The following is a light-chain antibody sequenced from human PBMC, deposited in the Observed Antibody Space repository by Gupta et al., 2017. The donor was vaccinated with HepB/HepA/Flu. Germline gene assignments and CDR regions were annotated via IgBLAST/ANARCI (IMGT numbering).Light chain of an antibody. CDR2: DNN. V-gene: IGLV1-51*01. J-gene: IGLJ1*01. Sequence: QSVFTQPPSVSAAPGQKVPISCSGSSSNIRNKYVSRYKPLPGTEPQLRSNDNNQRHSATPDRGSGSKSSTSVTIGILGLQTGDDSYYDSGKWDRSLFYVFGGGTNITVL. CDR3: GKWDRSLFYV. CDR1: SSNIRNKY.